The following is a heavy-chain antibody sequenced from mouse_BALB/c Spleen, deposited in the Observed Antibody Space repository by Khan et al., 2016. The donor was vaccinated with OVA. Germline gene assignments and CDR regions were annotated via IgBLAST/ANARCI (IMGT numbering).Heavy chain of an antibody. V-gene: IGHV3-2*02. CDR1: GYQITSVYA. Sequence: VQLQESGPGLDKPSQSLSLTCTVTGYQITSVYAWNWIRQLPGNKLGWMGLIIHSGDTAYNPLLKSRISITRDTSKTQFFLQLNSVTTEYTATYYCASMICYYYSSNFEGYYFDYWGQGTTLTVSS. CDR2: IIHSGDT. CDR3: ASMICYYYSSNFEGYYFDY. D-gene: IGHD1-1*01. J-gene: IGHJ2*01.